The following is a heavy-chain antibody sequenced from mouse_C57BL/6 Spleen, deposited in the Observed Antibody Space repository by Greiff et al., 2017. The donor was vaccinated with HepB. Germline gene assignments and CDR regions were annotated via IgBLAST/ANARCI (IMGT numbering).Heavy chain of an antibody. CDR3: AKCDSSGYYFDY. V-gene: IGHV1-82*01. J-gene: IGHJ2*01. Sequence: QVQLQQSGPELVKPGASVKISCKASGYAFSSSWMNWVKQRPGKGLEWIGRIYPGDGDTNYNGKFKGKATLTADKSSSTAYMQLSSLTSEDSAVYFCAKCDSSGYYFDYWGQGTTLTVSS. D-gene: IGHD3-2*02. CDR1: GYAFSSSW. CDR2: IYPGDGDT.